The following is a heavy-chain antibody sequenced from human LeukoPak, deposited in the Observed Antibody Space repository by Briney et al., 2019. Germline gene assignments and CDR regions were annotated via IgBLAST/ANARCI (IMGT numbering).Heavy chain of an antibody. J-gene: IGHJ4*02. CDR3: ARARTYYDSSGYPDY. V-gene: IGHV1-2*02. Sequence: ASVKVSCKASGYTFTNFGISWVRQAPGQGLEWMGWINPNSGGTNYAQKFQGRVTMTRDTSISTAYMELGRLRSDDTAVYYCARARTYYDSSGYPDYWGQGTLVTVSS. CDR2: INPNSGGT. CDR1: GYTFTNFG. D-gene: IGHD3-22*01.